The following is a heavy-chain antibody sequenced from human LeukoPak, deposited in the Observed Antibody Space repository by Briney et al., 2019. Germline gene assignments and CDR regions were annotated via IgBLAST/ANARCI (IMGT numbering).Heavy chain of an antibody. CDR1: GFTFSSYS. V-gene: IGHV3-21*01. CDR3: ARDLVEGDSSGYTD. CDR2: ISSSSSYI. Sequence: GSLRLSCAASGFTFSSYSMNWVRQAPGKGLEWVSSISSSSSYIYYADSVKGRFTISRDNAKNSLYLQMNSLRAEDTAVYYCARDLVEGDSSGYTDWGQGTLVTVSS. D-gene: IGHD3-22*01. J-gene: IGHJ4*02.